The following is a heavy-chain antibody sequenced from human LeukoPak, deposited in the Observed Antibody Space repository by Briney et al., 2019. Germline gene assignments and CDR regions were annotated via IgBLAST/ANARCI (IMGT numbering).Heavy chain of an antibody. V-gene: IGHV1-2*06. J-gene: IGHJ6*02. CDR1: GYTFTAYY. CDR2: INPNSGGT. CDR3: AKMKDFWSDYCHMDV. D-gene: IGHD3-3*01. Sequence: ASVKVSCKASGYTFTAYYIQWVRQAPGEGLEWMGRINPNSGGTNYAQKFQGRVTMTSDASISTAYMELSRLRSDDTAVYYCAKMKDFWSDYCHMDVWGPGTTVTVS.